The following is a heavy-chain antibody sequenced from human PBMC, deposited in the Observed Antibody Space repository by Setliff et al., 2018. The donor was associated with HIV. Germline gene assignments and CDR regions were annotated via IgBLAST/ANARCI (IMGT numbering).Heavy chain of an antibody. CDR2: ISSSSSYI. CDR1: GFTFSSYS. Sequence: LRLSCAASGFTFSSYSMNWVRRAPGKGLEWVSSISSSSSYIYYADSVKGRFTISRDNAKNSLYLQMNSLRAEDTALYYCAREHDRSGGAFDIWGKGTMVTVSS. D-gene: IGHD3-22*01. J-gene: IGHJ3*02. V-gene: IGHV3-21*04. CDR3: AREHDRSGGAFDI.